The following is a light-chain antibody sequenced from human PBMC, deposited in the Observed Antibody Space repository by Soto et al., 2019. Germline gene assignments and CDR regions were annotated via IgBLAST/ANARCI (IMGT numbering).Light chain of an antibody. J-gene: IGKJ1*01. CDR3: LQDYNYPRT. Sequence: AIQMTQSPSSLSASVGDIVTITCRASQGIRNDLGWYQQKPGRAPKLLIYAASSLQSGVPSRFSGSGSGTDFTLTISSLQPEDFATYYCLQDYNYPRTFGQGTKVEIK. V-gene: IGKV1-6*01. CDR1: QGIRND. CDR2: AAS.